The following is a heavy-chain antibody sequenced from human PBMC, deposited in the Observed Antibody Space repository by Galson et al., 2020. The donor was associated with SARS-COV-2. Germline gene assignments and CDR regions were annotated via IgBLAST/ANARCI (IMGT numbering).Heavy chain of an antibody. CDR2: IITIFGTA. V-gene: IGHV1-69*13. J-gene: IGHJ4*02. CDR1: GGTLSRYA. D-gene: IGHD3-22*01. Sequence: SVKVSCTASGGTLSRYAISWGRQADGHGLEWLGGIITIFGTANYAQTFQGRVTITADESTSTAYMELSRLRSADTAVYYCARALVDYYDSSGDAYYFDYWGQGTLVTVSS. CDR3: ARALVDYYDSSGDAYYFDY.